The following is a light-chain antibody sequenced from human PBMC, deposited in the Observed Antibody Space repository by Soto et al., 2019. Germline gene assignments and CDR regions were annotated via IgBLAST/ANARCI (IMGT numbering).Light chain of an antibody. CDR2: DDY. CDR1: NIGDKS. CDR3: QVWDSSSDHYV. Sequence: SYELTQPPSVSVAPGQTATITCGGDNIGDKSVHWYQQKPGQAPVLVVYDDYDRPSGIPERFSGSNSGNTATLTIRRVEAGDEADYYCQVWDSSSDHYVFGTGTKGTVL. J-gene: IGLJ1*01. V-gene: IGLV3-21*02.